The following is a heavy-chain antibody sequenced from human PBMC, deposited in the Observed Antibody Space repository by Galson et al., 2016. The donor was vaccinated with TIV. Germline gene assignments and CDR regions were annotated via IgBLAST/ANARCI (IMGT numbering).Heavy chain of an antibody. CDR2: IYYSGST. CDR3: ARKDGNYDYAMDV. V-gene: IGHV4-30-4*01. CDR1: GASIRDGDSF. Sequence: TLSLTCTVSGASIRDGDSFWSWIRQPPGKGLEWIGYIYYSGSTFYNPSLKSRITISLDTSKNQFSLKVTSVTAADTAVYYCARKDGNYDYAMDVWGQGTKVTVSS. J-gene: IGHJ6*02.